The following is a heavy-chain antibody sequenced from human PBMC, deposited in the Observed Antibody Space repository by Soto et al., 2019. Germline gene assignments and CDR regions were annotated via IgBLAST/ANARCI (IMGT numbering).Heavy chain of an antibody. CDR3: ARGKGMEENYYYYGLDI. D-gene: IGHD1-1*01. Sequence: SVKLSCNASRYTFSTYAMNWVREAPIQSLEWMGWINGGTGQTRYSQRFQDRVTITRDTPASTANMELTSLTSEDTAVYYCARGKGMEENYYYYGLDIWGQGTTVTVSS. CDR1: RYTFSTYA. J-gene: IGHJ6*02. CDR2: INGGTGQT. V-gene: IGHV1-3*01.